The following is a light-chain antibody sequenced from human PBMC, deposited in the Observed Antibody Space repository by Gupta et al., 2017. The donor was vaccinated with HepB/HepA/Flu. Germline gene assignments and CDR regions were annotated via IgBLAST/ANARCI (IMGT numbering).Light chain of an antibody. CDR1: SSDV. CDR3: SSFTRTSALGV. Sequence: QSALTQPASVSGSPGQSITISCTGTSSDVSWYQQHPGEAPKLMIYAVSNRPARVSYRFSGSKSGDTASLTITGLQAEEEADYYCSSFTRTSALGVFGGGTKLTVL. J-gene: IGLJ3*02. CDR2: AVS. V-gene: IGLV2-14*01.